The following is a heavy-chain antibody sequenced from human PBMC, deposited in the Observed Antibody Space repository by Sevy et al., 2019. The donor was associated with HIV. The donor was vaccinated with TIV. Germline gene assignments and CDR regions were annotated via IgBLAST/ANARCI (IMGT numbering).Heavy chain of an antibody. V-gene: IGHV3-23*01. CDR1: GFTFSSYA. Sequence: GGSLRLSCAASGFTFSSYAMSWVRQAPGKGLEWVSAISGSGGSTYYADSVKGRFTISRDNSKNTLYLKRNSLRAEDTAVYYCAKDPIKTHGDPNYYYYYMDVWGKGTTVTVSS. J-gene: IGHJ6*03. D-gene: IGHD4-17*01. CDR2: ISGSGGST. CDR3: AKDPIKTHGDPNYYYYYMDV.